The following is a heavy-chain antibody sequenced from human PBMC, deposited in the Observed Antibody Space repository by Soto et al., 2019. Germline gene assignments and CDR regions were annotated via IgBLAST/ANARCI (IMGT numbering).Heavy chain of an antibody. Sequence: GGSLRLSCAASGFTFSSYAMSWVRQAPGKGLEWVSAISGSGGSTYYADSVKGRSTISRDNSKNTLYLQMNSLRAEDTAVYYCAKDLRYFDWLPSFDYWGQGTLVTGSS. CDR1: GFTFSSYA. J-gene: IGHJ4*02. D-gene: IGHD3-9*01. CDR3: AKDLRYFDWLPSFDY. V-gene: IGHV3-23*01. CDR2: ISGSGGST.